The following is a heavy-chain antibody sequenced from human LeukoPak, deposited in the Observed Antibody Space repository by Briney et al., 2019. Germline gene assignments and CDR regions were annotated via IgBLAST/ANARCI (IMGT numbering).Heavy chain of an antibody. CDR2: IYYSGST. CDR1: GGSISPYY. V-gene: IGHV4-59*01. Sequence: SETLSLTCTVSGGSISPYYWTWIRQPPGMGLEWIGYIYYSGSTTYNPSLKSRVTISVDTSKSQFSLKMNSVTAADTSVYYCARIGNSGSYYTLFDYWGQGTLVTVSS. CDR3: ARIGNSGSYYTLFDY. J-gene: IGHJ4*02. D-gene: IGHD1-26*01.